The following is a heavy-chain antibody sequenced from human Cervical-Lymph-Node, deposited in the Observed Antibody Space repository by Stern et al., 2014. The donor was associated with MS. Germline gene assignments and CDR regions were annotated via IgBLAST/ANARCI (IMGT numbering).Heavy chain of an antibody. CDR2: IIPIFGKA. V-gene: IGHV1-69*06. J-gene: IGHJ4*02. D-gene: IGHD5-24*01. Sequence: VQLVQSGAGVKKPGSSVKVSCKASGGTFSSYGINWVRQAPGQGLEWMGGIIPIFGKANYAQKIRGRVTITADKATSTAYMDLSSLRSDDTAVYYCASSRDGFGYFDYWGQGTLVTVSS. CDR1: GGTFSSYG. CDR3: ASSRDGFGYFDY.